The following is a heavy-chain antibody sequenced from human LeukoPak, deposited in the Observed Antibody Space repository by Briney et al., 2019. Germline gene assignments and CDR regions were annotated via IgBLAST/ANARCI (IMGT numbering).Heavy chain of an antibody. J-gene: IGHJ4*02. CDR1: GFTFSSYG. D-gene: IGHD3-3*01. CDR2: IRYDGSNK. Sequence: GGSLRLSCAASGFTFSSYGMHWVRQAPGKGLEWVAFIRYDGSNKYYADSVKGRFTISRDNSKNTLYLQMNSLRAEDTAVYYCAKDGVDDFWSGYLDYWGQGTLVTVSS. CDR3: AKDGVDDFWSGYLDY. V-gene: IGHV3-30*02.